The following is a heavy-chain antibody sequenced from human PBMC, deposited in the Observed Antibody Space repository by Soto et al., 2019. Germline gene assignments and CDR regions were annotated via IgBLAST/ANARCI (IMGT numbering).Heavy chain of an antibody. D-gene: IGHD5-12*01. Sequence: VQLVESGGGVVQPGRSLRLSCAASGFSFSNYGMHWVRQAPGKGLEWVAVIWYDGSNRYYADSVKGRFTISRDNSKKTLYLQMNSLRAEDTAVYYCARDKDIVALTLDSWGQGTLVTVSS. V-gene: IGHV3-33*01. CDR2: IWYDGSNR. CDR3: ARDKDIVALTLDS. J-gene: IGHJ4*02. CDR1: GFSFSNYG.